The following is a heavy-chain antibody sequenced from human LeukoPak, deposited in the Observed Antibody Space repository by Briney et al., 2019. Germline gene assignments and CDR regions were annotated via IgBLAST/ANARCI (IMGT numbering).Heavy chain of an antibody. CDR3: ARVQSSGWSYFDY. D-gene: IGHD6-19*01. Sequence: SETLPLTCTVSGDSISNYYWSWIRQPAGKGLEWIGRIYTSGSTNYNPSLKSRVTMSVDTSKNQFSLKLSSVTAADTAVYYCARVQSSGWSYFDYWGQGTLVTVSS. CDR1: GDSISNYY. CDR2: IYTSGST. J-gene: IGHJ4*02. V-gene: IGHV4-4*07.